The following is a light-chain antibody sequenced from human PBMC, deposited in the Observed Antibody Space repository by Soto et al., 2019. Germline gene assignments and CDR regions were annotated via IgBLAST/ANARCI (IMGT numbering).Light chain of an antibody. Sequence: EIVLTQSPGTLSFSPGERATLSCRASQSVGRDYLAWFQQKPGQAPRLLVYNPSTRDTGIPDRFSGSGSGTDFTLTISRLEPEDFAVYYCHQYAASPITFGQGTRLEIK. CDR3: HQYAASPIT. CDR1: QSVGRDY. CDR2: NPS. V-gene: IGKV3-20*01. J-gene: IGKJ5*01.